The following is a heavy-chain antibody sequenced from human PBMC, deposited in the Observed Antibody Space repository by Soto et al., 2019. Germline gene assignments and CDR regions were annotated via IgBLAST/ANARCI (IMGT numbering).Heavy chain of an antibody. V-gene: IGHV4-30-4*01. Sequence: QVQLQESGPGLVKPSQTLALTCTVSGGSIRSGDYYCIRIRQPPGQVLEWIGSIYYSGSTYYSPSLKRCVTISVETSNIQFSLKLRSVTDADAAVYYCASSLGYCSSPSCCRYFDRWGRCTLVSV. CDR2: IYYSGST. D-gene: IGHD2-2*01. CDR3: ASSLGYCSSPSCCRYFDR. J-gene: IGHJ2*01. CDR1: GGSIRSGDYY.